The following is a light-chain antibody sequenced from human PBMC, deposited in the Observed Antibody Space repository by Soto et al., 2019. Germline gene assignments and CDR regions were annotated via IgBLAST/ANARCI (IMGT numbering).Light chain of an antibody. J-gene: IGLJ1*01. Sequence: QSVLTQPASVSGSPGQSITISCTGTSSDVGGYNYVSWYQQHPGKAPKLMIYDVSNRPSGVSTRFSGSKSDNTASLTISGLQAEDEADYYCSSYTSSSTHYVFGTGTKLTVL. CDR3: SSYTSSSTHYV. CDR2: DVS. V-gene: IGLV2-14*01. CDR1: SSDVGGYNY.